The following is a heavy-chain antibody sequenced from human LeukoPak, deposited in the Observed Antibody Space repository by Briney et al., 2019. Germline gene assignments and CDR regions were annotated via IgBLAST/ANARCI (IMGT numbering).Heavy chain of an antibody. CDR2: IYYSGST. CDR3: ARDGYYDFWSGYYPNFDY. Sequence: SETLSLTCTVSGGSISSSSYYWGWIRQPPGKGLEWIGSIYYSGSTYYNPSLKSRVTISVDTSKNQFSLKLSSVTAADTAVYYCARDGYYDFWSGYYPNFDYWGQGTLVTVPS. J-gene: IGHJ4*02. CDR1: GGSISSSSYY. V-gene: IGHV4-39*07. D-gene: IGHD3-3*01.